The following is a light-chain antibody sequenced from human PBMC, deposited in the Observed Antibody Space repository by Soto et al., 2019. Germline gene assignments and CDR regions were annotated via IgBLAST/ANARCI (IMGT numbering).Light chain of an antibody. Sequence: DIQMTQSPSSVSASVGDTVTITCRASQVISAWLAWYQQKPGRAPRRLIYKGTNLQVGVPPRFSGSASETDFTFTHTITNLQPDDFATYYCHQASSFPLTFGGGTKVEN. J-gene: IGKJ4*01. V-gene: IGKV1-12*01. CDR3: HQASSFPLT. CDR2: KGT. CDR1: QVISAW.